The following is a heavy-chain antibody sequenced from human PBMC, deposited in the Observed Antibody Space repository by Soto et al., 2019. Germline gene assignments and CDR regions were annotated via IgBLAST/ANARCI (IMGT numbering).Heavy chain of an antibody. CDR2: ISHDGGIK. CDR3: AREHYALDV. D-gene: IGHD4-17*01. Sequence: QVQLVESGGGVVQPGRSLTLSCAASGFPFTSYAIHWVRQAPGKGLEWVAVISHDGGIKHYADSVKGRFTISRDNSNNTLYLQMNSLRDEDTAVYDCAREHYALDVWGQGSTVTV. V-gene: IGHV3-30-3*01. J-gene: IGHJ6*02. CDR1: GFPFTSYA.